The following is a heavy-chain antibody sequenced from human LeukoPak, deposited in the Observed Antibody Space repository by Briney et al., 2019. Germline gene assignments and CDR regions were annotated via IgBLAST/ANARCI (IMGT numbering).Heavy chain of an antibody. Sequence: ASVKVSCKASCYTFSGYGFSWVRQAPGQGLEWMGWVSAYNGNTIYAQSYQGRVTMTTDTSTSTAYMELRSLRPDDTAVYYCARDQGSSNTAIIDYWGQGTLVTVSS. J-gene: IGHJ4*02. V-gene: IGHV1-18*01. CDR1: CYTFSGYG. D-gene: IGHD5-18*01. CDR2: VSAYNGNT. CDR3: ARDQGSSNTAIIDY.